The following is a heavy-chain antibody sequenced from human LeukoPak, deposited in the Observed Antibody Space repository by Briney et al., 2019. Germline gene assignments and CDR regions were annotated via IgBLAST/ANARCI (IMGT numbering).Heavy chain of an antibody. D-gene: IGHD4-11*01. J-gene: IGHJ4*02. CDR3: ARIYRAPDY. CDR1: GYTFIHNY. CDR2: INPDSGGS. Sequence: ASVKVSCKTSGYTFIHNYIHWLRQAPGQGLEWVGWINPDSGGSKYAQKFQGRVTMTRDTSISTVYMDLSRLRSDDTAVYYCARIYRAPDYWGQGTLVTVSS. V-gene: IGHV1-2*02.